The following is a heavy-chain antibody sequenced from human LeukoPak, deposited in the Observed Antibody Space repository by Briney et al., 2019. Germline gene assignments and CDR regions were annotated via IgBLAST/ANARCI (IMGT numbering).Heavy chain of an antibody. CDR3: AKESPTNSGSPGPVDY. D-gene: IGHD1-26*01. J-gene: IGHJ4*02. V-gene: IGHV3-9*01. Sequence: PGGSLRLSCAASGFTFSSYSMNWVRQAPGKGLEWVSGISWNSGSIGYADSVKGRFTISRDNAKNSLYLQMNSLRAEDTALYYCAKESPTNSGSPGPVDYWGQGTLVTVSS. CDR1: GFTFSSYS. CDR2: ISWNSGSI.